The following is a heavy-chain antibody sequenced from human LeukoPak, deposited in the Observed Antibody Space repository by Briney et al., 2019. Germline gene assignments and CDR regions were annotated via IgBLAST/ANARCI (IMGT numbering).Heavy chain of an antibody. CDR2: IGSKANSYAT. V-gene: IGHV3-73*01. CDR3: ARPGGITIFGVAPDWFDP. Sequence: GGSLRLSCTGSGFIFSGYGIHWVRQASGKGLEWVGRIGSKANSYATAYAASVKGRFTISRDDSKNAAYLQMNSLKTEDTAVYYCARPGGITIFGVAPDWFDPWGQGTLVTVSS. CDR1: GFIFSGYG. D-gene: IGHD3-3*01. J-gene: IGHJ5*02.